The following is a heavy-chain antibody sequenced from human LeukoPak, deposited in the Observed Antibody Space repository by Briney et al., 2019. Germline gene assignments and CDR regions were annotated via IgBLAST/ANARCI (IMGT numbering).Heavy chain of an antibody. CDR3: ARGPMYIAANLNYFDD. Sequence: GGSLRLSCAASGVTFSSYSMNWVRQAPGKGLEWVSSISSGSTYKYYAGSVKGRFTISRDNARNSLFLQMNSLGAEDTAVCYCARGPMYIAANLNYFDDWGQGTLVTVSS. CDR2: ISSGSTYK. V-gene: IGHV3-21*01. CDR1: GVTFSSYS. D-gene: IGHD5-12*01. J-gene: IGHJ4*02.